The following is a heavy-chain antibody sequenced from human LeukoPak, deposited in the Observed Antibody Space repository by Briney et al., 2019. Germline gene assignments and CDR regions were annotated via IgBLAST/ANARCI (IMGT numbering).Heavy chain of an antibody. CDR1: GGSFSGYY. CDR2: ISSSGSTI. Sequence: LSLTCAVYGGSFSGYYMSWIRQAPGKGLEWVSYISSSGSTIYYADSVKGRFTISRDNAKNSLYLQMNSLRAEDTAVYYCAREVVVVTATDGFDPWGQGTLVTVSS. D-gene: IGHD2-21*02. J-gene: IGHJ5*02. CDR3: AREVVVVTATDGFDP. V-gene: IGHV3-11*01.